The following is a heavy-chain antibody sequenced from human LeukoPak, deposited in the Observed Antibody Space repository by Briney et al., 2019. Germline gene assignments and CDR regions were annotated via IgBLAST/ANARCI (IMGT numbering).Heavy chain of an antibody. CDR1: GFTFYDYT. D-gene: IGHD3-10*02. V-gene: IGHV3-43*01. J-gene: IGHJ6*04. CDR2: ISWDGGST. Sequence: GGPLRLSCAASGFTFYDYTMHWVRQAPGKGLEWVSRISWDGGSTYYADSVKGQFTISRDNAKNSRYLQMNSLRAEDTAVYYCAELGITMIGGVWGKGTTVTISS. CDR3: AELGITMIGGV.